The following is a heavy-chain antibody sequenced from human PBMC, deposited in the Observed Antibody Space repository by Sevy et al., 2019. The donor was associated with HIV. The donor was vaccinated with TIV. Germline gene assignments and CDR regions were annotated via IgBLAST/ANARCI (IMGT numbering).Heavy chain of an antibody. D-gene: IGHD3-22*01. V-gene: IGHV1-18*01. CDR2: ISAYNGNT. CDR1: GYTFTSYG. CDR3: ARLHYDSSGMRINYYYGMDV. Sequence: ASVKVSCKASGYTFTSYGISWVRQAPGQGLEWMGWISAYNGNTNYAQTLQGRVTMTTDTSTSTAYMELRSLRSDDTAVYYCARLHYDSSGMRINYYYGMDVWGQGTTVTVSS. J-gene: IGHJ6*02.